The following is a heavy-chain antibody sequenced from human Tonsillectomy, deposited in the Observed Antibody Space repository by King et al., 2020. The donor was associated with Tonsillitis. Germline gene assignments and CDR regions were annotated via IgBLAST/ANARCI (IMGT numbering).Heavy chain of an antibody. Sequence: VQLQQWGAGLLKPSETLSLTCAVYGGSFSGFYWSWIRQPPGKGLDWIGEINHSGSTNYNPSLKSRVTISVDTSKNQFSLKLSSVTAADTAVYYCARGSCLGYCSNTSCFRRFNWFDPWGQGALVTVSS. J-gene: IGHJ5*02. CDR2: INHSGST. V-gene: IGHV4-34*01. CDR3: ARGSCLGYCSNTSCFRRFNWFDP. CDR1: GGSFSGFY. D-gene: IGHD2-2*03.